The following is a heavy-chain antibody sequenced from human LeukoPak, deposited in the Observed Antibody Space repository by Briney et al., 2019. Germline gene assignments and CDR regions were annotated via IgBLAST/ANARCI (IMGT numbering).Heavy chain of an antibody. Sequence: SVKVSCKASGGTFSSYAISWVRQAPGQGLEWMGGITPIFGTANYAQKFQGRVTITADESTSTAYMELSSLRSEDTAVYYCARDPLYSSGWYYFGPRGYNWFDPWGQGTLVTVSS. V-gene: IGHV1-69*01. J-gene: IGHJ5*02. CDR1: GGTFSSYA. CDR2: ITPIFGTA. D-gene: IGHD6-19*01. CDR3: ARDPLYSSGWYYFGPRGYNWFDP.